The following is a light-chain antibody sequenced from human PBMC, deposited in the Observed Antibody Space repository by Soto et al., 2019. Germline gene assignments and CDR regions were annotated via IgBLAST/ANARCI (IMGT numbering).Light chain of an antibody. CDR2: GAS. CDR3: QQYGSSPWT. Sequence: EIVLTQSPGTLSLSPGERATLSCRASQSVSSYLAWYQQKPGQAPRLLIYGASTRATGIPARFSGSGSGTDFTLTISRLEPEDFAVYYCQQYGSSPWTFGQGTKVDIK. CDR1: QSVSSY. V-gene: IGKV3-20*01. J-gene: IGKJ1*01.